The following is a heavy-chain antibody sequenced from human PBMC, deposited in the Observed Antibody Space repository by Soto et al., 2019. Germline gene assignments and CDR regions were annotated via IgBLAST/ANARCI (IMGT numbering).Heavy chain of an antibody. CDR2: IIPMLGIA. V-gene: IGHV1-69*02. Sequence: QVQLVQSGAEVKKPGSAVKVSCKDSGGTFSTYSMFWVRQAPGQGLEWMGRIIPMLGIANYAQKFQGRVTITADKSTGTAYMELSSLRSEDTALYYCTIGSWSGEVFDIWGQGTMVPSLQ. J-gene: IGHJ3*02. CDR1: GGTFSTYS. D-gene: IGHD2-21*01. CDR3: TIGSWSGEVFDI.